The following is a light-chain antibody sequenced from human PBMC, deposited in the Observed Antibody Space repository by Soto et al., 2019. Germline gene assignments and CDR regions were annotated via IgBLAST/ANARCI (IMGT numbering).Light chain of an antibody. J-gene: IGLJ2*01. CDR3: CSFAGTSTV. Sequence: QSVLTQPPSVSGTPGQTVVISCTGSSSDVGNYDLVSWFQQHPGKAPKLIIYEDAKWPSGVSHRFSGSKSGNTASLTIYGLQAEDEADYYCCSFAGTSTVFGGGTKLTVL. V-gene: IGLV2-23*01. CDR2: EDA. CDR1: SSDVGNYDL.